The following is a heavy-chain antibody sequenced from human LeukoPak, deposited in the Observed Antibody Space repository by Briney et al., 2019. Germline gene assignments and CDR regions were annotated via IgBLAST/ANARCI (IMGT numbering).Heavy chain of an antibody. CDR1: GISVSAYY. Sequence: SETLALTCTVSGISVSAYYWTWVRQTPGKGLEWIGYIYYNGNSLYIPSLNSRVTISLDTAKNQVTLTLKSVTAADTAIYYCGRLPGSVSNTTEIEEWGQGTLVIVSS. CDR3: GRLPGSVSNTTEIEE. CDR2: IYYNGNS. V-gene: IGHV4-59*08. J-gene: IGHJ1*01. D-gene: IGHD4-17*01.